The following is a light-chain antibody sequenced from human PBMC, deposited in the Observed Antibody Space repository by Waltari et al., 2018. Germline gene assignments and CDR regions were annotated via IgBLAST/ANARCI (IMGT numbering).Light chain of an antibody. Sequence: SSELTQDPAVSVALGQTVRITCHGDILRPFYANWCRQKPGQAPELVIHGKNNRPSGIPDRFSASSSGTTTSLTITGAQAEDEADYYCSSRDMSGDVVFGGGTELTVL. J-gene: IGLJ2*01. CDR2: GKN. CDR3: SSRDMSGDVV. CDR1: ILRPFY. V-gene: IGLV3-19*01.